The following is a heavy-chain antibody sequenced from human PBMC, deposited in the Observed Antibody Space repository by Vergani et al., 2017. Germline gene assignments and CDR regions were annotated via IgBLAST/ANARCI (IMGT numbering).Heavy chain of an antibody. J-gene: IGHJ5*02. Sequence: QVQLQESGPGLMKPSETLSLTCTVSRFSITSGYHWGWIRQPPGRGLECIGAVYYRGRIDSRPTLKSRVTLSLDTSKNQFSLQLRSVTAADTGVYYGARHAQPVALAGAIQDSNWLDPWGPGTLVTVSS. CDR2: VYYRGRI. V-gene: IGHV4-38-2*02. D-gene: IGHD6-19*01. CDR3: ARHAQPVALAGAIQDSNWLDP. CDR1: RFSITSGYH.